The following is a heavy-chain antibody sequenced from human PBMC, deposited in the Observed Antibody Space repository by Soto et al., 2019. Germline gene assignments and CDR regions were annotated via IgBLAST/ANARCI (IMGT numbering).Heavy chain of an antibody. V-gene: IGHV4-30-2*01. CDR1: GGSISSGGYS. CDR3: ARVHEYCSGGSCESYFDY. D-gene: IGHD2-15*01. CDR2: IYHSGST. Sequence: PSETLSLTCAVSGGSISSGGYSWSWIRQPQGKGLEWIGYIYHSGSTYYNPSLKSRVTISVDRSKNQFSLKLSSVTAADTAVYYCARVHEYCSGGSCESYFDYWGQGTLVTVSS. J-gene: IGHJ4*02.